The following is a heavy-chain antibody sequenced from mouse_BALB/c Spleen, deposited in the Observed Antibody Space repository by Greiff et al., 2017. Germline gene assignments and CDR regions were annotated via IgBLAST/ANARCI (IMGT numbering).Heavy chain of an antibody. V-gene: IGHV5-6*01. J-gene: IGHJ2*01. CDR1: GFTFSSYG. CDR2: ISSGGSYT. Sequence: EVNVVESGGDLVKPGGSLKLSCAASGFTFSSYGMSWVRQTPDKRLEWVATISSGGSYTYYPDSVKGRFTISRDNAKNTLYLQMSSLKSEDTAMYYCAREVPPFDYWGQGTTLTVSS. CDR3: AREVPPFDY.